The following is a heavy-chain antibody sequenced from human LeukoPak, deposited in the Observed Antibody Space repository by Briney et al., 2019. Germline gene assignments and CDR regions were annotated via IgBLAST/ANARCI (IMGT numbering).Heavy chain of an antibody. Sequence: ASVKVSCKASGYTFTGYYMHWVRQAPGQGLEWMGIINPSGGSTSYAQKFQGRVTMTRDTSTSTVYMELSSLRSEDTAVYYCARDPRSDYYDSSGYYDYWGQGTLVTVSS. J-gene: IGHJ4*02. CDR1: GYTFTGYY. CDR3: ARDPRSDYYDSSGYYDY. D-gene: IGHD3-22*01. V-gene: IGHV1-46*01. CDR2: INPSGGST.